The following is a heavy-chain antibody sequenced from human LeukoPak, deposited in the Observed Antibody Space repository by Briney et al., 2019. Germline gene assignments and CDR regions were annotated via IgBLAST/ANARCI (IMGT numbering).Heavy chain of an antibody. Sequence: GGSLRLSCAASGFTFSSYVMHWVRQAPGKGLEWVAIISYDGSNEYYADSVKGRFTISRDNSKNTLYLQMNSLRAEDTAVYYCARGGWYSYWFDPWGQGTLVTVSS. CDR3: ARGGWYSYWFDP. J-gene: IGHJ5*02. D-gene: IGHD6-19*01. V-gene: IGHV3-30*04. CDR2: ISYDGSNE. CDR1: GFTFSSYV.